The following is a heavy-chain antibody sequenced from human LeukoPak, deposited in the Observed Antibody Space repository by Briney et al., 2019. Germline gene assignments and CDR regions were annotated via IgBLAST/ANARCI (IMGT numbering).Heavy chain of an antibody. CDR2: INSDGSST. Sequence: PGRSLRLSCAASGFTFDDYAMHWVRQAPGKGLVWVSRINSDGSSTSYADSVKGRFTISRDNAKNTLYLQMNSLRAEDTAVYYCARDLVYSSSWYPSWFDPWGQGTLVTVSS. CDR3: ARDLVYSSSWYPSWFDP. D-gene: IGHD6-13*01. J-gene: IGHJ5*02. CDR1: GFTFDDYA. V-gene: IGHV3-74*01.